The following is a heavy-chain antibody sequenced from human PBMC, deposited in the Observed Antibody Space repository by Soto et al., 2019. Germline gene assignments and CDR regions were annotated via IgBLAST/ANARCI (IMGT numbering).Heavy chain of an antibody. V-gene: IGHV1-3*01. J-gene: IGHJ4*02. CDR3: ARVCSGGSCYPAHGSYKHFDY. CDR2: INAGNGNT. D-gene: IGHD2-15*01. CDR1: GYTFTSYA. Sequence: ASVKVSCKASGYTFTSYAMYWVRQAPGQRLEWMGWINAGNGNTKYSQKFQGRVTITRDTSASTAYMELSSLRSEDTAVYYCARVCSGGSCYPAHGSYKHFDYWGQGTLVTVSS.